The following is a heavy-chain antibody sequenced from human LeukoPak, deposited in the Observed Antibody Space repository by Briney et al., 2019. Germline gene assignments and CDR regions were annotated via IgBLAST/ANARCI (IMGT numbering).Heavy chain of an antibody. V-gene: IGHV3-23*01. CDR1: GFIFSSLA. Sequence: GGSLRLSCAASGFIFSSLAMTWVRQAPGKGLEWVSEIRAGGGRTHYADSVKGRFTISRDSSMNMLYLQVNSLSAEDTAVYFCAKDSGRVDHWGQGTLVTVSS. CDR2: IRAGGGRT. D-gene: IGHD3-10*01. CDR3: AKDSGRVDH. J-gene: IGHJ4*02.